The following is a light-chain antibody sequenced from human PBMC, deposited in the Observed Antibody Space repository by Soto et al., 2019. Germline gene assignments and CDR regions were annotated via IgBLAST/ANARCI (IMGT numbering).Light chain of an antibody. V-gene: IGKV3-15*01. CDR3: QQYNNWPWT. CDR2: GAS. CDR1: QSISDT. J-gene: IGKJ1*01. Sequence: TQAPGTLSLYPGERATLSCRASQSISDTIAWYQQKPGQAPRLLIYGASARATGFPARFSGSGSGTDFTLTISSLQSEDFAVYYCQQYNNWPWTFGQRTKVAIK.